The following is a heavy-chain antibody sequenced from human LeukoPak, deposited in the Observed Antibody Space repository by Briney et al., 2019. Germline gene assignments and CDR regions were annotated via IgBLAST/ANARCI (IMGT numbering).Heavy chain of an antibody. CDR3: ARLTRSIAVAGPALFRDY. Sequence: SETLSLTCAVYGGSFSGYYWSWIRQPPGKGLEWIGEINHSGNTNYNPSLKSRVTISVDTSKNQFSLKLSSVTAADTAVYYCARLTRSIAVAGPALFRDYWGQGTLVTVSS. CDR1: GGSFSGYY. CDR2: INHSGNT. J-gene: IGHJ4*02. V-gene: IGHV4-34*01. D-gene: IGHD6-19*01.